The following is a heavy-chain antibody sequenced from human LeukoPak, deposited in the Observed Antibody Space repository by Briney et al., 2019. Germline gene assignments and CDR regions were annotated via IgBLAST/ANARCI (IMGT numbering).Heavy chain of an antibody. CDR3: AKRNSTGWYYFDY. CDR1: GFTFSSYP. D-gene: IGHD6-19*01. J-gene: IGHJ4*02. V-gene: IGHV3-23*01. CDR2: IGGSSGST. Sequence: PGGSLRLSCAASGFTFSSYPMSWVRQAPGKGLERVSTIGGSSGSTYYADSVTGRFTISRDNSKNTLHLQMNSLRVEDTALYYCAKRNSTGWYYFDYWGQGTLVTVSS.